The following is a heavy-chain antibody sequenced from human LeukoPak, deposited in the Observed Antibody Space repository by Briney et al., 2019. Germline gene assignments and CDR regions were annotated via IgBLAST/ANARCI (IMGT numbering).Heavy chain of an antibody. CDR1: GYTFSSYD. V-gene: IGHV1-8*01. J-gene: IGHJ4*02. CDR2: MNPNSANT. D-gene: IGHD3-10*01. CDR3: ARGDYYGSGNFDY. Sequence: ASVKVSCKASGYTFSSYDINWVRQATGQGLEWMGWMNPNSANTGYAQKFQGRVTMTRNTSINTAYMELSSLRSEDTAVYYCARGDYYGSGNFDYWGQGGLVTVSS.